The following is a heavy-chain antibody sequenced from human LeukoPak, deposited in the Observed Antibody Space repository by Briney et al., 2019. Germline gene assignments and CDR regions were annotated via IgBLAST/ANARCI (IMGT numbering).Heavy chain of an antibody. CDR3: ARDESSYSSSWDFDY. V-gene: IGHV1-18*01. D-gene: IGHD6-13*01. Sequence: ASVKVSCMASGYTFTSYGISWVRQAPGQGLEWMGWISAYNGNTNYAQKLQGRVTMTTDTSTSTAYMELRSLRSDDTAVYYCARDESSYSSSWDFDYWGQGTLVTVSS. CDR1: GYTFTSYG. CDR2: ISAYNGNT. J-gene: IGHJ4*02.